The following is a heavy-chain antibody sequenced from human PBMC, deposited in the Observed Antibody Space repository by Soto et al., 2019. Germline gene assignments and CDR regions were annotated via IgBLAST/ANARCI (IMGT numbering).Heavy chain of an antibody. CDR3: ARDRGSGSYDWYFDL. D-gene: IGHD3-10*01. J-gene: IGHJ2*01. Sequence: QVQLVQSGAEVKKPGASVKVSCKASGGTFSSSAISWVRQDPGQGLEWMGGSIPIFGTANYAQKFQGRVTITADESTSTAYMELSSLRSEDTAVYYCARDRGSGSYDWYFDLWGRGTLVTVSS. CDR1: GGTFSSSA. CDR2: SIPIFGTA. V-gene: IGHV1-69*01.